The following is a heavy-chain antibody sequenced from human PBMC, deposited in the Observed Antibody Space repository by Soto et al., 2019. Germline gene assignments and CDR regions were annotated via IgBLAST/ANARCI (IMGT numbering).Heavy chain of an antibody. CDR2: IYGGLTT. Sequence: EVQLVESGGGLIQPGGSLRLSCAASGFTVSSAYMNWVRQAPGKGLEWVSVIYGGLTTSYADSVQGRFTISTDNSKNTLFRQINSLRAEDTSVYYCARDRIEAAGTPRFNYYYGMDVWGQGTTVTVSS. V-gene: IGHV3-53*01. J-gene: IGHJ6*02. CDR3: ARDRIEAAGTPRFNYYYGMDV. CDR1: GFTVSSAY. D-gene: IGHD6-13*01.